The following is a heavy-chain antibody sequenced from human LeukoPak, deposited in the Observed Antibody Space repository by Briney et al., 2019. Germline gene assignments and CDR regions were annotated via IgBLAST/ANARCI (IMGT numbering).Heavy chain of an antibody. CDR1: GGSISSYY. D-gene: IGHD5-18*01. CDR2: IYYSGST. V-gene: IGHV4-59*01. J-gene: IGHJ4*02. Sequence: SETLSLTCTVSGGSISSYYWSWIRQPPGKGLEWIGYIYYSGSTNYNPSLKSRVTISVDTSKNQFSLNLRSVTAADTAVYYCAKVGSGYSYGSFDYWGQGTLVTVSS. CDR3: AKVGSGYSYGSFDY.